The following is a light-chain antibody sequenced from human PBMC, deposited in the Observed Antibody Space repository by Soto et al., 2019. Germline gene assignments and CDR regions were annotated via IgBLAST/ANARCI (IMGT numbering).Light chain of an antibody. CDR3: SSFTNTTTLVL. V-gene: IGLV2-14*03. CDR2: EVS. CDR1: SSDIGGFNY. Sequence: QSALTQPASVSGSPGQSITISCNGTSSDIGGFNYVSWYQQHPGKAPTLIIYEVSNRPSGISHRFSGSKSGDMASLTISGLQAEDEADYYCSSFTNTTTLVLFGGGTQLTVL. J-gene: IGLJ2*01.